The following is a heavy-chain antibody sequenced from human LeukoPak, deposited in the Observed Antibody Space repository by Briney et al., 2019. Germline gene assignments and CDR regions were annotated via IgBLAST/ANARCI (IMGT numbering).Heavy chain of an antibody. CDR1: GFTFSSYG. CDR2: ISYDGSNK. J-gene: IGHJ4*02. CDR3: AKDLFGITIFGVVDY. Sequence: PGGSLRLSCAASGFTFSSYGKHWVRQAPGKGLEWVAVISYDGSNKYYADSVKGRFTISRDNSKNTLYLQMNSLRAEDTAVYYCAKDLFGITIFGVVDYWGQGTLVTVSS. V-gene: IGHV3-30*18. D-gene: IGHD3-3*01.